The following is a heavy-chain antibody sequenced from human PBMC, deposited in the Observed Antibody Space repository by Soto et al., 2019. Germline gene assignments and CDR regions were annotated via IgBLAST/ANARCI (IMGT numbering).Heavy chain of an antibody. J-gene: IGHJ4*02. CDR1: GGSFSGYY. CDR2: INHSGST. D-gene: IGHD3-22*01. Sequence: QVQLQQWGAGLLKPSETLSLTCAVYGGSFSGYYWSWIRKPPGKGLEWIGEINHSGSTNYNPSLKSRVTISVDTSKNQFSLKLSSVTAADTAVYYCARYYYDSSGSLGLDYWGQGTLVTVSS. V-gene: IGHV4-34*01. CDR3: ARYYYDSSGSLGLDY.